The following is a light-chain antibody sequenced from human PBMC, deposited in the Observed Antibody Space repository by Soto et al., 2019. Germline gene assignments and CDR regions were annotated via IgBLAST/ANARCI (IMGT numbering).Light chain of an antibody. J-gene: IGKJ4*01. CDR3: QKYNSAPLT. CDR1: QGIAPY. V-gene: IGKV1-27*01. CDR2: ATS. Sequence: DVQMTQSPSSLSASVGDRFTITCRASQGIAPYLAWFQQKTGKVPRLLIYATSTLQSGDPSRFSGSGSGTDFTLTISSLQPEDVATYYCQKYNSAPLTFGGGTKVEIK.